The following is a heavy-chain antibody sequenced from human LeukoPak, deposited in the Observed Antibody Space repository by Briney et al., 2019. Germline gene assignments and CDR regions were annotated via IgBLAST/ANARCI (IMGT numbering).Heavy chain of an antibody. D-gene: IGHD3-10*01. Sequence: GGSLRVSCAASGFTFSSYSMNWVRQAPGKGMEWVSSISSSSSDIYYADSVKGRFTISRDNAKNSLYLQMNSLRAEDTAVYYCAREPYGSGSFDYWGQGTLVTVSS. CDR1: GFTFSSYS. CDR3: AREPYGSGSFDY. J-gene: IGHJ4*02. CDR2: ISSSSSDI. V-gene: IGHV3-21*01.